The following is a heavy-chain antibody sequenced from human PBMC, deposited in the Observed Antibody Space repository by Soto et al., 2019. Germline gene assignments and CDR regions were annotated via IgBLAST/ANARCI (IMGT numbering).Heavy chain of an antibody. Sequence: EVQLVESGGGLVQPGGSLRLSCAASGFTVSSNYMSWVRQAPGKGLEWVSVIYSGGSTYYADSVKGRFTISRDNSKNTLYLQMTSLRAEDTAMYYCARGDCSCGSCKFDYWGQGTLVTVSS. D-gene: IGHD2-15*01. V-gene: IGHV3-66*01. J-gene: IGHJ4*02. CDR1: GFTVSSNY. CDR3: ARGDCSCGSCKFDY. CDR2: IYSGGST.